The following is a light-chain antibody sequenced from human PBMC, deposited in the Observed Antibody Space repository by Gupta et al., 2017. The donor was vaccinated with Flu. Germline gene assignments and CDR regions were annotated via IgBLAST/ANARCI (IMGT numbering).Light chain of an antibody. Sequence: QSALTPPPSASGSPGQSVTIPCTGTSSDVGGYNYVSWYQQHPGKAPKLIIYEVNKRPSGVPDRFSGSKSGNTASLTVSGLLAEDEADYYCCSYGGSKFFGGGTKLTVL. J-gene: IGLJ2*01. CDR2: EVN. CDR3: CSYGGSKF. V-gene: IGLV2-8*01. CDR1: SSDVGGYNY.